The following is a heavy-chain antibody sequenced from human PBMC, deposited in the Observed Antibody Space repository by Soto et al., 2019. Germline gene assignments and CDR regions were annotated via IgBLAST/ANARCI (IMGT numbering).Heavy chain of an antibody. J-gene: IGHJ4*02. V-gene: IGHV3-72*01. CDR3: ARAGVTPDFFDY. Sequence: GGSLRLSCAGSGFTLSDHYIDWVRQAPGKGLEWVGRSRDKAQGYSTAYAASVKGRFTTSRDESKNSVYLQMNNLRAEDTAVYYCARAGVTPDFFDYWGQGTLVTVSS. CDR1: GFTLSDHY. CDR2: SRDKAQGYST. D-gene: IGHD3-10*01.